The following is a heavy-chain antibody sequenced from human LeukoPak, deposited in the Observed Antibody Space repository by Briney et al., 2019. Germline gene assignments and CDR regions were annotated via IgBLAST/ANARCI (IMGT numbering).Heavy chain of an antibody. V-gene: IGHV4-59*08. CDR1: GGSISSYY. Sequence: PSETLSLTCTVSGGSISSYYWSWIRQPPGKGLEWIGYISNSGITNYNPSLKSRVTISIDTSKNQFSLRLSSVTAADTAVYYCARMYYYDSSGYYKNYFDYWGQGTLVTVSS. J-gene: IGHJ4*02. CDR2: ISNSGIT. CDR3: ARMYYYDSSGYYKNYFDY. D-gene: IGHD3-22*01.